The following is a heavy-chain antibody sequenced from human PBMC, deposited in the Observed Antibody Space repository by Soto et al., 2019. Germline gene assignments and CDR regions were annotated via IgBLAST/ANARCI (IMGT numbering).Heavy chain of an antibody. D-gene: IGHD6-19*01. Sequence: GGSLRLSCAASGFTFSSYAMSWVRQAPGKGLEWVSAISGSGGSTYYADSVKGRFTISRDNSKNTLYLQMNSLRAEDTAVYYCAKDQLGIAVAATDDAFDIWGQGTMVTVSS. CDR3: AKDQLGIAVAATDDAFDI. V-gene: IGHV3-23*01. CDR1: GFTFSSYA. J-gene: IGHJ3*02. CDR2: ISGSGGST.